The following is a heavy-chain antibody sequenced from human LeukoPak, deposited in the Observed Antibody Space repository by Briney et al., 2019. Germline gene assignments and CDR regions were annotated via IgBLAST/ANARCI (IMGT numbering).Heavy chain of an antibody. J-gene: IGHJ5*02. CDR3: ARDSGTTGEVKFDP. CDR1: GGSISSYH. D-gene: IGHD3-10*01. Sequence: PSETLSLTCTVSGGSISSYHWSWIRQPPGKGLEWIGFIYSGSANYNPSLKSRVTMAVDTSKTQFSLKLSSVTAADTAVYYCARDSGTTGEVKFDPWGQGTLVTVSA. V-gene: IGHV4-59*12. CDR2: IYSGSA.